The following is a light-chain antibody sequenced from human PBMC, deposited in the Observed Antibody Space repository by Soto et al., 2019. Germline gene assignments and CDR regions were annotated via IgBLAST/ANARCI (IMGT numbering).Light chain of an antibody. J-gene: IGKJ4*01. Sequence: DIVMTQSPLSLPVTPVEPASISCKSSQSVLYSADNKNYLTWYQQKPGQPPKLLIYWASTRESGVPDRFSGSGSGTDFTLTISSLQAEDVAVYYCQQYYITPLTFGGGTKVDIK. CDR2: WAS. CDR1: QSVLYSADNKNY. V-gene: IGKV4-1*01. CDR3: QQYYITPLT.